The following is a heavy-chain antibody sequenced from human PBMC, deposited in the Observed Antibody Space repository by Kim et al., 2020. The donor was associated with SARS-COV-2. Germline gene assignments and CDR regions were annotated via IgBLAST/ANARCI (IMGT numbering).Heavy chain of an antibody. CDR3: ASGHWNDSKNFDY. D-gene: IGHD1-1*01. V-gene: IGHV4-34*01. J-gene: IGHJ4*02. CDR2: RNDSGST. CDR1: GESISSYY. Sequence: SETLSLTCDAYGESISSYYWSWICQPPGKGLEWISVRNDSGSTNYNPALKSRGTMSVDKSNNQNSLWLNLMSAADTAVYDCASGHWNDSKNFDYWGQG.